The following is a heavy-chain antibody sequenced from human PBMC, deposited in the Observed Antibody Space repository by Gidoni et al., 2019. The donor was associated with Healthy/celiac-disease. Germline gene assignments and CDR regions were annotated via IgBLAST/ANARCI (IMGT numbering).Heavy chain of an antibody. Sequence: LQLQASGPGLVKPSETLSLPCTVSGGSLSSSSSYWGWIRQPPGKGLEWIGSIYYSGSTYYNPSLKSRVTISVDTSKNQFSLKLSSVTAADTAVYYCARISGGAAGSGTEYFQHWGQGTLVTVSS. CDR3: ARISGGAAGSGTEYFQH. V-gene: IGHV4-39*07. CDR1: GGSLSSSSSY. J-gene: IGHJ1*01. CDR2: IYYSGST. D-gene: IGHD6-13*01.